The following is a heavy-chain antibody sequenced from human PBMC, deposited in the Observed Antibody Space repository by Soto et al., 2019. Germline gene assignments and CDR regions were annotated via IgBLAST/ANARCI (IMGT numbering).Heavy chain of an antibody. CDR2: MNPNSGNT. CDR3: ARGHNYYDSSGYYGD. D-gene: IGHD3-22*01. Sequence: QVQLVQSGAEVKKPGASVKVSCKASGYTFTSYDINWVRQATGQGLEWMGWMNPNSGNTGYAQKFQGRVTMTRSNSVSTAYMELTSLRSDDTAVYYCARGHNYYDSSGYYGDWGQGPLVTVSS. CDR1: GYTFTSYD. V-gene: IGHV1-8*01. J-gene: IGHJ4*02.